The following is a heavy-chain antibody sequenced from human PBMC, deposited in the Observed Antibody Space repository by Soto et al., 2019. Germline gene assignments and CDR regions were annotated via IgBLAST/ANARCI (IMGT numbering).Heavy chain of an antibody. D-gene: IGHD1-26*01. V-gene: IGHV1-69*06. CDR2: IIPIFGTA. Sequence: ASVKVSCKASGGPFSSYAISWVRQAPGQGLEWMGGIIPIFGTANYAQKFQGRVTITADKSTSTAYMELSSLRSEDTAVYYCAREAGGSLTRSDFDYWGQGTLVTVSS. CDR1: GGPFSSYA. CDR3: AREAGGSLTRSDFDY. J-gene: IGHJ4*02.